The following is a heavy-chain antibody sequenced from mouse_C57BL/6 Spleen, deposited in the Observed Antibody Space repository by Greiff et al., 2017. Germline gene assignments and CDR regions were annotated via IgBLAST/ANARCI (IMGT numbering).Heavy chain of an antibody. CDR3: ARPPIYYHGRGYFDV. CDR1: GYTFTDYN. J-gene: IGHJ1*03. V-gene: IGHV1-18*01. CDR2: INPNNGGT. D-gene: IGHD1-1*01. Sequence: EVKLMESGPELVKPGASVKIPCKASGYTFTDYNMDWVKQSHGKSLEWIGDINPNNGGTIYNQKFKGKATLTVDKSSSTAYMELRSLTSEDTAVYYCARPPIYYHGRGYFDVWGTGTTVTVSS.